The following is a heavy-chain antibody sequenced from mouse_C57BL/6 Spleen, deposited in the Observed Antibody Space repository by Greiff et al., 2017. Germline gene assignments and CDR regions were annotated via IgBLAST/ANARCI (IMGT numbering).Heavy chain of an antibody. V-gene: IGHV14-4*01. Sequence: EVQLQESGAELVRPGASVKLSCTASGFNIKDDYMHWVKQRPEQGLEWIGWIDPENGDTEYASKFQGKATITADTSSNTAYLQLSSLTSEDTAVYYCTTLGYYGNYDWYFDVWGTGTTVTVSS. CDR3: TTLGYYGNYDWYFDV. CDR2: IDPENGDT. D-gene: IGHD2-1*01. CDR1: GFNIKDDY. J-gene: IGHJ1*03.